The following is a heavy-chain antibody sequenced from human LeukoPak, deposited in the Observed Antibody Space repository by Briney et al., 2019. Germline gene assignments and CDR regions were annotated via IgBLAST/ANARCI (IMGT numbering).Heavy chain of an antibody. CDR3: ARERVTTTAFDI. V-gene: IGHV4-59*01. CDR2: MRYSGDS. D-gene: IGHD5-12*01. Sequence: PSETLSLTCTVSGNSISSFFWSWIRQPPGKGLEWIGSMRYSGDSKYNPSLRSRVSLSIDTSKQQFSLRLSSVTAADTAVYYCARERVTTTAFDIWGQGTMVTVSS. CDR1: GNSISSFF. J-gene: IGHJ3*02.